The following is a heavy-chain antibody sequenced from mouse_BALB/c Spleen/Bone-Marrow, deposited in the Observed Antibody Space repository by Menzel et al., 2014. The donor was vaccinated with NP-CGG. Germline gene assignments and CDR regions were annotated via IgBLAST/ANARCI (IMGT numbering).Heavy chain of an antibody. CDR1: GYTFSSYW. V-gene: IGHV1-9*01. CDR3: ARRGISWFAY. J-gene: IGHJ3*01. Sequence: VQLPQSGASLIPPFSSCKISCKATGYTFSSYWIEWVKQRPGHGLEWIGEILPGSGSPNYNEKFKGKATFPADTSSPTAYMQLSSLTSEDSAVYYCARRGISWFAYWGQGTLVTVSS. CDR2: ILPGSGSP.